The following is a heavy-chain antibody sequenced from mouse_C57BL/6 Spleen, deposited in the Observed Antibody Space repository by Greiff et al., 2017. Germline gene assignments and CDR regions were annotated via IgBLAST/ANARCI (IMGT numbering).Heavy chain of an antibody. J-gene: IGHJ2*01. Sequence: VQLQQSGPELVKPGASVKISCKASGYSFTGYYMNWVKQSPEKSLEWIGEINPSTGGTTYNQKFKAKATLTVDKSSSTAYMQLKSLTSEDSAVYYCARGAAQAYFDYWGQGTTLTDSS. CDR2: INPSTGGT. CDR3: ARGAAQAYFDY. V-gene: IGHV1-42*01. D-gene: IGHD3-2*02. CDR1: GYSFTGYY.